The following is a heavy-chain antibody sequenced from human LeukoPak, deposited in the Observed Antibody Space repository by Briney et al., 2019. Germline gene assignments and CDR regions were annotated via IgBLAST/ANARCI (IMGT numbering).Heavy chain of an antibody. D-gene: IGHD3-22*01. J-gene: IGHJ4*02. CDR2: IRYDGSNK. CDR3: AKEGGYYYDSSGYYGFDY. Sequence: PGGSLRLSCAASGFTFSSYGMHWVRQAPGKGLEWVAFIRYDGSNKYYADSVKGRFTISRDNSKNTLYLQMNSLRAEDTAVYYCAKEGGYYYDSSGYYGFDYWGQGTLVTVSS. V-gene: IGHV3-30*02. CDR1: GFTFSSYG.